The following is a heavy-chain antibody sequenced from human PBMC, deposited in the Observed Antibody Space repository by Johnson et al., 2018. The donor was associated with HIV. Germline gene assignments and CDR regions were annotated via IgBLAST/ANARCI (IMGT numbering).Heavy chain of an antibody. CDR1: GFTFSNYA. CDR3: ARAHDAFDI. CDR2: ISGSGSHT. J-gene: IGHJ3*02. V-gene: IGHV3-23*04. Sequence: MQLVESGGGLVQPGGSLRLSCAVSGFTFSNYAMSWVRQAPGKGLEWVSAISGSGSHTNYADSVKGRFTISRDNSKNTPYLQINSLRAEDTAVYYCARAHDAFDIWGQGTMVTVSS.